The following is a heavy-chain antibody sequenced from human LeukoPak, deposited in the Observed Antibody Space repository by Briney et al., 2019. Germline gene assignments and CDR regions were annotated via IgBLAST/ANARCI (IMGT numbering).Heavy chain of an antibody. D-gene: IGHD3-22*01. J-gene: IGHJ4*02. Sequence: PGGSLRLSCAASGFTFDDYAMLWVRQAPGKGLEWVSGISWNSGSIGYADSVKGRFTISRDNAKNSLYLQMNSLRAEDTALYYCAIKNYYDSSGPFDYWGQGTLVTVSS. V-gene: IGHV3-9*01. CDR2: ISWNSGSI. CDR3: AIKNYYDSSGPFDY. CDR1: GFTFDDYA.